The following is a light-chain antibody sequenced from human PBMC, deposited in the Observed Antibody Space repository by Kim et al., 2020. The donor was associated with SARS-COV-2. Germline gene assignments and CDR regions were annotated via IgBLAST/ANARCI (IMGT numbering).Light chain of an antibody. V-gene: IGLV3-21*04. CDR1: NIESKS. Sequence: SYELTQPPSVSVAPGETTRISCGGHNIESKSVHWYQQKPGQAPVMVIHYVRDRPSGIPERFSGSNSRNTATLTISRVEAGDEADYYCQVWDGSSDHYVFGSGTKVTVL. CDR3: QVWDGSSDHYV. CDR2: YVR. J-gene: IGLJ1*01.